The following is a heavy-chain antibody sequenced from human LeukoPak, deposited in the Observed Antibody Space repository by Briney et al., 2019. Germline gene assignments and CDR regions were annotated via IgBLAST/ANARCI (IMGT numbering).Heavy chain of an antibody. V-gene: IGHV4-39*07. D-gene: IGHD3-10*01. Sequence: SETLSLTCIVSGGSISTSAYCWGWIRQPPGEGLQWIGSIYYSGNTNYNSSLKSRVTISVDTSTSQFSLKLSSVTAADTAVYYCAREAMIRGIDYWGQGTLVTVSS. CDR1: GGSISTSAYC. J-gene: IGHJ4*02. CDR2: IYYSGNT. CDR3: AREAMIRGIDY.